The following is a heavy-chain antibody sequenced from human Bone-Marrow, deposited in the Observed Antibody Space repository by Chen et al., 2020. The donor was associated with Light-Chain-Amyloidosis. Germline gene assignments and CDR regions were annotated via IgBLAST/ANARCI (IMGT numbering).Heavy chain of an antibody. D-gene: IGHD1-26*01. CDR1: GGSFSGYY. CDR3: ARGRGGGWGSYYD. J-gene: IGHJ4*02. CDR2: INHSGST. Sequence: QVQLQQWGAGLLKPSETLSLTCAVYGGSFSGYYWSWIRQPPGKGLEWIGEINHSGSTNYNPSLKRRLTISVDTSKKQLSLKLSSVTAADTAVYYCARGRGGGWGSYYDWGQGTLVTVSS. V-gene: IGHV4-34*01.